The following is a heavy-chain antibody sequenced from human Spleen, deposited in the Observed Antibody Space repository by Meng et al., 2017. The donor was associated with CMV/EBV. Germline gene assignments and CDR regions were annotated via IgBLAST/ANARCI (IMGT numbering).Heavy chain of an antibody. Sequence: ASVKVSCKASGYTFTDYYIHWVRQAPGQGLEWMGWISPNTGGTNYAQNFQGRVTMTRDTSISTAYMELTGLTFDDTAVYYCARSLRIAVTVNHFDFWGQGTLVTVSS. V-gene: IGHV1-2*02. D-gene: IGHD6-19*01. J-gene: IGHJ4*02. CDR2: ISPNTGGT. CDR1: GYTFTDYY. CDR3: ARSLRIAVTVNHFDF.